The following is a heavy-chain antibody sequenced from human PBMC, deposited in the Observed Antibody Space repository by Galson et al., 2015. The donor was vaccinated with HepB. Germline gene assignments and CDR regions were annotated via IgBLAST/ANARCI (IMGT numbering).Heavy chain of an antibody. V-gene: IGHV3-20*04. J-gene: IGHJ4*02. CDR3: ARERRFNYYGSGGDY. CDR2: INWNGGST. D-gene: IGHD3-10*01. CDR1: GFTFDDYG. Sequence: SLRLSCAASGFTFDDYGMSWVRQAPGKGLEWVSGINWNGGSTGYADSVKGRFTISRDNAKNSLYLQMNSLRAEDTALYYCARERRFNYYGSGGDYWGQGTLVTVSS.